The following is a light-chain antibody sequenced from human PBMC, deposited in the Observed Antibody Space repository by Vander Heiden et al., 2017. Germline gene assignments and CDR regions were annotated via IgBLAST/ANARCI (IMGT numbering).Light chain of an antibody. CDR2: EGS. CDR1: SSDGGSYNL. J-gene: IGLJ3*02. V-gene: IGLV2-23*03. Sequence: QSALKQPASVAGSPGQSSPICGTGTSSDGGSYNLVSWSQQHLGQAPKLMIYEGSKRHSGASNRVSGSKSGNTASLTISGLQAEDEADYYCCSYAGSSTFGVFGGGTKLTVL. CDR3: CSYAGSSTFGV.